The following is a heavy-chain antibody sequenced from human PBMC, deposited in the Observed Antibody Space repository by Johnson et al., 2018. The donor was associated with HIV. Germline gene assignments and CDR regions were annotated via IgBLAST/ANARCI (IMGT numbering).Heavy chain of an antibody. CDR3: ARDPWALYYYHSSGHDGVYAFDV. V-gene: IGHV3-11*01. Sequence: QVQLVESGGGVVQPGRSLRLSCAASGFTFSDYYMSWIRQAPGKGLEWVSYISSSGTTIYYVDSVRGRFPISRDHARNALYLQMNRLTADDTAVYYCARDPWALYYYHSSGHDGVYAFDVWGQGTMVTVSS. CDR1: GFTFSDYY. CDR2: ISSSGTTI. D-gene: IGHD3-22*01. J-gene: IGHJ3*01.